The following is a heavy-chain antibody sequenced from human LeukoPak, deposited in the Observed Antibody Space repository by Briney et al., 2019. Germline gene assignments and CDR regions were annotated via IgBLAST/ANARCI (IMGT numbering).Heavy chain of an antibody. J-gene: IGHJ4*02. CDR1: GYTFTNYG. Sequence: GASVKVSCKASGYTFTNYGISWLRQAPGQGLEWMGWISAYNGDTKYAQNLQGRVTMTTDTSTSTAYMELRSLRSDDTAVYYCARDNPYYYFYWGQGTLVTVSS. V-gene: IGHV1-18*01. D-gene: IGHD2/OR15-2a*01. CDR2: ISAYNGDT. CDR3: ARDNPYYYFY.